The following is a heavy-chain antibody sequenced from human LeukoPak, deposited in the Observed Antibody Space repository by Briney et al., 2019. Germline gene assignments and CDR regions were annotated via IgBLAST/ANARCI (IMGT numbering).Heavy chain of an antibody. J-gene: IGHJ4*02. CDR2: INHSGST. V-gene: IGHV4-4*02. Sequence: SETLSLTCAVSGGSISSSNWWSWVRQPPGKGLEWIGEINHSGSTNYNPSLKSRVTISVDTSKNQFSLKLSSVTAADTAVYYCARLSYFDYWGQGTLVTVSS. CDR1: GGSISSSNW. CDR3: ARLSYFDY.